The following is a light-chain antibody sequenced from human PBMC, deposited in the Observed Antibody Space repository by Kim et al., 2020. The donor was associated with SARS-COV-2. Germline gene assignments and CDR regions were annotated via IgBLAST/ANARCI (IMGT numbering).Light chain of an antibody. Sequence: SSELTQDPAVSVALGQTVRITCQGDSLRSYYASWYQQKPGQAPVLVIYGKNNRPSGIPDRFSGSSSGNTASLTITGAQAEDEADYYCHSRDSSGYHVVF. CDR2: GKN. V-gene: IGLV3-19*01. J-gene: IGLJ2*01. CDR3: HSRDSSGYHVV. CDR1: SLRSYY.